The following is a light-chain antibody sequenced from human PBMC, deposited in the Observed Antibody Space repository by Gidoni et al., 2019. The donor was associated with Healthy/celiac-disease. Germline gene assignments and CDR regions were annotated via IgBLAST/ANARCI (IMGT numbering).Light chain of an antibody. J-gene: IGLJ2*01. CDR2: DVS. CDR3: CSYAGSYTPHVV. V-gene: IGLV2-11*01. Sequence: SALTQPRSVSGSPGQAVTISRTGTSSDVGGYNYVSWYQQHPGKAPKLMIYDVSKRPSGVPDRFSGSKSGNTAALTSSGLQAEDEADYYCCSYAGSYTPHVVFGGGTKLTVL. CDR1: SSDVGGYNY.